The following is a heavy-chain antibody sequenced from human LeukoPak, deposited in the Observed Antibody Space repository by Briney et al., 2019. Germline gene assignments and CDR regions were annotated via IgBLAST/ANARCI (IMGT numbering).Heavy chain of an antibody. V-gene: IGHV3-7*03. Sequence: GGSLRLSCEGSAFIFSGHWMNWVRQTPGKGLEWVASIKEDGSERQYVDSVKGRFSISRDNTKGSLFLQLNSLRAEDTAVYYCARDRWFDDYGGNSGFDPWGQGTLVTVSS. CDR2: IKEDGSER. CDR1: AFIFSGHW. D-gene: IGHD4-23*01. CDR3: ARDRWFDDYGGNSGFDP. J-gene: IGHJ5*02.